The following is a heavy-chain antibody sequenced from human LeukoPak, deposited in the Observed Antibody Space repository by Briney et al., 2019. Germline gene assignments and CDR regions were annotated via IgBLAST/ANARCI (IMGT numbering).Heavy chain of an antibody. V-gene: IGHV3-33*01. D-gene: IGHD3-16*01. CDR3: ARAESPFGDYYFDY. J-gene: IGHJ4*02. CDR2: IWYDGSNK. Sequence: GGSLRLSCAASGFTFSSYGMHWVRQAPGKRLEWVAVIWYDGSNKYYADSVKGRFTISRDNSKNTLYLQMNSLRAEDTAVYYCARAESPFGDYYFDYWGQGTLVTVSS. CDR1: GFTFSSYG.